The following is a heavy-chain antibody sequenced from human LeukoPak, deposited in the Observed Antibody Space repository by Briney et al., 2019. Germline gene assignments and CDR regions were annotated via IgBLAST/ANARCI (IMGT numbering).Heavy chain of an antibody. J-gene: IGHJ5*02. Sequence: GGSLRLSCAASGFTFSSYGMHWVRQAPGKGLEWVAVISYDGSNKYYADSVKGRFTISRDNSKNTLYLQMNSLRAEDTAVYYCAKEKIAAAAHGWFDPWGQGTLVTVSS. CDR3: AKEKIAAAAHGWFDP. CDR1: GFTFSSYG. V-gene: IGHV3-30*18. CDR2: ISYDGSNK. D-gene: IGHD6-13*01.